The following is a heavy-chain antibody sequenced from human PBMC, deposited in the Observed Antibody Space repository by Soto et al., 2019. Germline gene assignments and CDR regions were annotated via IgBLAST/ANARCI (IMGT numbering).Heavy chain of an antibody. D-gene: IGHD6-19*01. CDR2: TYYSGST. Sequence: QVQLQESGPGLVKPSETLSLTCTVSGGSISRYYWSWIRQPPGQGLEWIGYTYYSGSTNYNPSLKIRVTIAVDTSKNQFSLKPSSVTAADTAVYYCARGSSSGGSDAYDIWGQGTMVTVSS. J-gene: IGHJ3*02. CDR1: GGSISRYY. V-gene: IGHV4-59*01. CDR3: ARGSSSGGSDAYDI.